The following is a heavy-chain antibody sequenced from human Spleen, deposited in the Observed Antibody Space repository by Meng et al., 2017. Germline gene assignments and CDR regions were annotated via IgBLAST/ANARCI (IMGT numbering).Heavy chain of an antibody. D-gene: IGHD3-10*01. CDR1: GGSISSSSYC. V-gene: IGHV4-39*07. J-gene: IGHJ4*02. CDR2: LYYSGST. Sequence: SETLSLTCTVSGGSISSSSYCWGWIRQPPGKGLEWIGSLYYSGSTYYNPSLKSRVTISVDTSKNQFSLKLSSVTSADTALYYCAKDSYPGSFDYWGQGTLVTVSS. CDR3: AKDSYPGSFDY.